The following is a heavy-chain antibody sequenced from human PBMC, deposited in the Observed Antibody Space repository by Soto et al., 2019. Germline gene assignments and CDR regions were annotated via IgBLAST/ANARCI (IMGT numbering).Heavy chain of an antibody. CDR1: GGSISSGGYY. Sequence: PSETLSLTCTVSGGSISSGGYYWSWIRQHPGKGLEWIGYIYYSGSTYYNPSLKSRVTISVDTSKNQFSLKLSSVTAADTAVYYCATLSGGYYYDSSGYMIFDYWGQGTLVTVSS. CDR3: ATLSGGYYYDSSGYMIFDY. V-gene: IGHV4-31*03. J-gene: IGHJ4*02. CDR2: IYYSGST. D-gene: IGHD3-22*01.